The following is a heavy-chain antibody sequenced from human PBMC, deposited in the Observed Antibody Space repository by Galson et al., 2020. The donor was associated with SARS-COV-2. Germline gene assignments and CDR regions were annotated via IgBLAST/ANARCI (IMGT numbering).Heavy chain of an antibody. CDR2: INPSGGST. J-gene: IGHJ6*02. Sequence: ASVQVSCKASGYTFTSYYMHWVRQAPGQGLEWMGIINPSGGSTSYAQKFQGRVTMTRDTSTSTVYMELSSLRSEDTAVYYCARDLTAVAGGYYYCGMDVWGQGTTVTVSS. CDR1: GYTFTSYY. CDR3: ARDLTAVAGGYYYCGMDV. D-gene: IGHD6-19*01. V-gene: IGHV1-46*03.